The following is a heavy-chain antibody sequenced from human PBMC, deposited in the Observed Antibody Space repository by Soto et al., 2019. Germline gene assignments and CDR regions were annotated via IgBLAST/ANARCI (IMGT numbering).Heavy chain of an antibody. J-gene: IGHJ4*02. CDR3: ARDQPGYTYGYGLGY. D-gene: IGHD5-18*01. CDR1: GFTFSSYR. V-gene: IGHV3-21*01. Sequence: EVQLVESGGGLVKPGGSLRLSCAASGFTFSSYRMNWVRQAPGKGLEWVSSMSSSSSYIYYADSVKGRFTISRDNAKNSLYLQMNSLRAEDTAVYYCARDQPGYTYGYGLGYWSQGTLVTVSS. CDR2: MSSSSSYI.